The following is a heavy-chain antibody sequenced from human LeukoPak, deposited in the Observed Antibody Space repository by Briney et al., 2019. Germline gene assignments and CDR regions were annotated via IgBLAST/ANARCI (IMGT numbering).Heavy chain of an antibody. CDR2: IYHSGST. Sequence: SETLSLTCAVSGGSISSSNWWSWVRQPPGKGLEWIGEIYHSGSTNYNPSLKSRVTISVDKSKNQFSLKLSSVTAADTAVYYCARRSGEKSGAFDIWGQGTMVTVSS. J-gene: IGHJ3*02. V-gene: IGHV4-4*02. CDR1: GGSISSSNW. CDR3: ARRSGEKSGAFDI. D-gene: IGHD3-3*01.